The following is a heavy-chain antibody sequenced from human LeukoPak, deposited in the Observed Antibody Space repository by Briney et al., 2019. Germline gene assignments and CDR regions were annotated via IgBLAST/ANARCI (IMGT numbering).Heavy chain of an antibody. Sequence: SGGSLRLSCAASGFTFSSYAMHWVRQAPGKGLEWVAVISYDGSNKYYADSVKGRFTISRDNSKNTLYLQMNSLRAEDTAVYYCAKDGTVYSSGWYQDFDYWGQGTLVTVSS. CDR2: ISYDGSNK. V-gene: IGHV3-30*04. CDR1: GFTFSSYA. D-gene: IGHD6-19*01. CDR3: AKDGTVYSSGWYQDFDY. J-gene: IGHJ4*02.